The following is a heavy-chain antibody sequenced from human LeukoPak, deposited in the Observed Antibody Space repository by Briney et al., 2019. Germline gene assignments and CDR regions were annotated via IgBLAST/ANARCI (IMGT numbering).Heavy chain of an antibody. Sequence: QPGGSLGLSCAASGFTFDDYAMHWVRQAPGKGLEWVSLIGGDGGSTYYADSVEGRFTISRDNSKNSLFLQMKSLRTDDTALYYCVKEPHYYDRSGYFWGQGTLVTVSS. V-gene: IGHV3-43*02. D-gene: IGHD3-22*01. CDR1: GFTFDDYA. CDR3: VKEPHYYDRSGYF. CDR2: IGGDGGST. J-gene: IGHJ4*02.